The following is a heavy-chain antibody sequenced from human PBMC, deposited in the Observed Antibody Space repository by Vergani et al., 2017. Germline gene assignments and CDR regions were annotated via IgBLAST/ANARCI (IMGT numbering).Heavy chain of an antibody. CDR3: ARGFPTTYYYDSSGLDFDL. J-gene: IGHJ2*01. V-gene: IGHV1-8*01. CDR2: MNPNSGNT. CDR1: GYTFTSYD. Sequence: QVQLVQSGAEVKKPGASVKVSCKASGYTFTSYDINWVRQATGQGLEWMGWMNPNSGNTGYAQKFQGRVTMTRNTSISTAYMELSSLRSEDTAVYYCARGFPTTYYYDSSGLDFDLWGRGTLGTVSS. D-gene: IGHD3-22*01.